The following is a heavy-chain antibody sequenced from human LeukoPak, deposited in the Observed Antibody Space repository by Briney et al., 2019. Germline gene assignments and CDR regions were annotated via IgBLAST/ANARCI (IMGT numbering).Heavy chain of an antibody. J-gene: IGHJ3*02. CDR3: ARQTPPFVFDI. Sequence: PGGSLILSWAASAFTTRNNATSWVHQAPAKGLEWVSYISRSGSMIYYAASVKGRFTISRHNAKNSLYLQMNSLRAEDTAVYYCARQTPPFVFDIWGQGTMVTVSS. CDR2: ISRSGSMI. V-gene: IGHV3-48*03. CDR1: AFTTRNNA.